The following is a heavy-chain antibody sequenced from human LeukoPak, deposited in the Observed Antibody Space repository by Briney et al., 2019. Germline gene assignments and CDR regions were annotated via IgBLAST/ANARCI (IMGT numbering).Heavy chain of an antibody. V-gene: IGHV3-9*01. CDR3: AKDSSWELLRAIDY. Sequence: PGGSLRLSCAASGFTFDDYAMHWVRQAPGKGLEWVSGISWNSGSIGYADSVKGRFTISRDNAKNSLYLQMNSLRAEDTALYYCAKDSSWELLRAIDYWGQGTLVTVSS. CDR1: GFTFDDYA. J-gene: IGHJ4*02. D-gene: IGHD1-26*01. CDR2: ISWNSGSI.